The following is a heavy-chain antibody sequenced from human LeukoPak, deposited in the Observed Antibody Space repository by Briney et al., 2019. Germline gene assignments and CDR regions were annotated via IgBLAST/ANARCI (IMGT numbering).Heavy chain of an antibody. CDR1: AGSISGYY. V-gene: IGHV4-59*08. J-gene: IGHJ4*02. CDR3: ARHQYSTPEFCY. D-gene: IGHD2-15*01. CDR2: IYYSGRT. Sequence: SETLSLTCTVSAGSISGYYWSWIRQPPGKGLEWIGYIYYSGRTNYNPSLKSRLTIPVDTSKNQFSLTLSSVASADTAVYYCARHQYSTPEFCYWGKGTPVTV.